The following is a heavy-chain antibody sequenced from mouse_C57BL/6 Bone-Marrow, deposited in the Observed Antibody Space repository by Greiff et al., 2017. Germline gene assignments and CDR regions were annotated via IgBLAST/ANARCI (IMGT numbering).Heavy chain of an antibody. CDR3: ARSNYGSSYVRYYAMDY. V-gene: IGHV1-39*01. Sequence: QLQESGPELVKPGASVKISCKASGYSFTDYNMNWVKQSNGKSLEWIGVINPNYGTTSYNQKFKGKATLTVDQSSSTAYMQLNSLTSEDSAVYYCARSNYGSSYVRYYAMDYWGQGTSVTVSA. J-gene: IGHJ4*01. CDR2: INPNYGTT. CDR1: GYSFTDYN. D-gene: IGHD1-1*01.